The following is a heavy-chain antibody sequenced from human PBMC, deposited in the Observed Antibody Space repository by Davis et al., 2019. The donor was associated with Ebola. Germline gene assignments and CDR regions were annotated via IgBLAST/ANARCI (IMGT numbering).Heavy chain of an antibody. J-gene: IGHJ4*02. CDR3: AKDYFKEDDFWSGCSDY. V-gene: IGHV3-30*18. Sequence: GESLKISCATSGFTFSSYGMHWVRQAPGKGLEWVAVISYDGSNKYYADSVKGRFTISRDNSKNTLYLQMNSLRAEDTAVYYCAKDYFKEDDFWSGCSDYWGQGTLVTVSS. CDR1: GFTFSSYG. CDR2: ISYDGSNK. D-gene: IGHD3-3*01.